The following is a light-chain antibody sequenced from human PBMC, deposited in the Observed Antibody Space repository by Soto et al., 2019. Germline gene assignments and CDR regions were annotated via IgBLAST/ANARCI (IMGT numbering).Light chain of an antibody. CDR1: QSVSSN. V-gene: IGKV3-15*01. CDR3: QQYNNWPWT. J-gene: IGKJ1*01. Sequence: EIVFTQSPGTLSLSPGERATLSCRASQSVSSNLAWYQQKPGQAPRLLIYGASTRDTGIPARFSGSGSGTEFTLLLSRLQSEDFEVYYCQQYNNWPWTFGQGTKVDIK. CDR2: GAS.